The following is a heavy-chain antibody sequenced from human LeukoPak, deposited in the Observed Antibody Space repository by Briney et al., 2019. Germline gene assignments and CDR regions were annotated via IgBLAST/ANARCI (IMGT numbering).Heavy chain of an antibody. CDR2: IDISGST. CDR1: GYSISSGYY. J-gene: IGHJ4*02. V-gene: IGHV4-4*07. D-gene: IGHD5-18*01. CDR3: ARGTADLDY. Sequence: SETLSLTCTVSGYSISSGYYWSWIRQPAGKGLEWIGRIDISGSTNYNPSLKSRVTMSVDTSKNQFSLKLSSVTAADTAVYYCARGTADLDYWGQGTLVTVSS.